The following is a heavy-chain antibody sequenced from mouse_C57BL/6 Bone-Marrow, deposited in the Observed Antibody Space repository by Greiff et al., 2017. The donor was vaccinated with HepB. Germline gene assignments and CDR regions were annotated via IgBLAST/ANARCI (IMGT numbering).Heavy chain of an antibody. CDR3: ARKNWAWFAY. V-gene: IGHV2-2*01. J-gene: IGHJ3*01. Sequence: VKLVESGPGLVQPSQSLSITCTVSGFSLTSYGVHWVRQSPGKGLEWLGVIWSGGSTDYNAAFISRLSISKDNSKIQVFFKMNSLQADDTAIYYCARKNWAWFAYWGQGTLVTVSA. CDR1: GFSLTSYG. CDR2: IWSGGST. D-gene: IGHD4-1*01.